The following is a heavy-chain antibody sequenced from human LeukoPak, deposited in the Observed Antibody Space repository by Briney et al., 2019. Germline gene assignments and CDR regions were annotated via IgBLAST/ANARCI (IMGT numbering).Heavy chain of an antibody. J-gene: IGHJ3*02. V-gene: IGHV3-30*01. CDR2: ISYDGSNK. CDR1: GFTFSSYA. CDR3: ARDSYYDSSGYFIDAFDI. Sequence: PGRSLRLSCAASGFTFSSYAMHWVRQAPGKGLEWVAVISYDGSNKYYADSVKGRFTISRDNSKNTLYLQMNSLGAEDTAVYYCARDSYYDSSGYFIDAFDIWGQGTMVTVSS. D-gene: IGHD3-22*01.